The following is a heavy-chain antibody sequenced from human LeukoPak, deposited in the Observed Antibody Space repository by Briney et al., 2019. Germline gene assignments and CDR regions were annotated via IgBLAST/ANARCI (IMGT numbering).Heavy chain of an antibody. CDR2: IGTAGDT. D-gene: IGHD2-2*01. Sequence: GGSLRLSCAASGFTFSSYDMHWVRQATGKGLEWVSAIGTAGDTYYPGSVKGRFTISRENAKNSLYLQMNSLRARDTAVYYCARGRGYCSSTSCSNTLLDYWGQGTLVTVSS. V-gene: IGHV3-13*01. CDR3: ARGRGYCSSTSCSNTLLDY. J-gene: IGHJ4*02. CDR1: GFTFSSYD.